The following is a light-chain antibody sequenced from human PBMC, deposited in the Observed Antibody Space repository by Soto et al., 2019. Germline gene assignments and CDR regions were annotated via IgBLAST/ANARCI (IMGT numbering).Light chain of an antibody. V-gene: IGKV3-11*01. J-gene: IGKJ4*01. Sequence: EVVLTQSPATLSLSPGEKATLSCRASQDINTYLGWYQQKPGQPPRLLIYDASNRASGIPARFCGSGSGTDFTLTINSLEPEDFAIYYCQHRYNWPLTFGAGTKVEIK. CDR3: QHRYNWPLT. CDR1: QDINTY. CDR2: DAS.